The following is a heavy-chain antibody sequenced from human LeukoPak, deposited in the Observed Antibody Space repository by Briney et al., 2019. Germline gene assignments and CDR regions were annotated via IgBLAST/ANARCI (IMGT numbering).Heavy chain of an antibody. CDR3: ARGSSNSIMITFGGVIVPFDY. J-gene: IGHJ4*02. Sequence: ASVKVSCKASGYTFTGYYMHWVRQAPGQGLEWMGWISPNSGGTNYAQKFQGRVTMTRDTSISTAYMELSRLRSDDTAVYYCARGSSNSIMITFGGVIVPFDYWGQGTLVTVSS. D-gene: IGHD3-16*02. V-gene: IGHV1-2*02. CDR1: GYTFTGYY. CDR2: ISPNSGGT.